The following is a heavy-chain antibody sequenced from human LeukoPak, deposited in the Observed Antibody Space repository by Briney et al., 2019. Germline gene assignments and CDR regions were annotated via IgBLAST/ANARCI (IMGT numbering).Heavy chain of an antibody. Sequence: SETLSLTCTVSGGSISSYYWSWIRQPPGKGLEWIGYIYYSGSTNYNPSLKSRVTISVDTSKNQFSLKLSSVTAADTAVYYCARDSGSYYGSRFDPWGQGTLVTVSS. V-gene: IGHV4-59*12. CDR2: IYYSGST. J-gene: IGHJ5*02. D-gene: IGHD1-26*01. CDR3: ARDSGSYYGSRFDP. CDR1: GGSISSYY.